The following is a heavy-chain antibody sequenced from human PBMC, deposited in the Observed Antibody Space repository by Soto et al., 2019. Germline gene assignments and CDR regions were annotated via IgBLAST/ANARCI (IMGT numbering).Heavy chain of an antibody. D-gene: IGHD1-7*01. CDR2: IIPIFGTA. V-gene: IGHV1-69*01. CDR1: GGTFSSYA. CDR3: ARDSTLITGTTYYYGMDV. J-gene: IGHJ6*02. Sequence: QVQLVQSGAEVKKPRSSVKVSCKASGGTFSSYAISWVRQAPGQGLEWMGGIIPIFGTANYAQKFQGRVTITADESTSTAYMELSSLRSEDTAVYYCARDSTLITGTTYYYGMDVWGQGTTVTVSS.